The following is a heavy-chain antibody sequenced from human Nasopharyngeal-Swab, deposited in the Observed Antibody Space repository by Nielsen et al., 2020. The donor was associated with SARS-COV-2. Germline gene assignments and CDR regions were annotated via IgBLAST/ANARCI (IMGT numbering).Heavy chain of an antibody. CDR1: GFTFRSYA. Sequence: GESLKISCAASGFTFRSYAMSWVCQAPGKGLEWVSAISGSGGSTYYADSVKGRFTISRDNSKNTLYLQMNSLRAEDTAVYYCAKDDRRSQWLVYYYYGMDVWGQGTTVTVSS. D-gene: IGHD6-19*01. V-gene: IGHV3-23*01. CDR3: AKDDRRSQWLVYYYYGMDV. CDR2: ISGSGGST. J-gene: IGHJ6*02.